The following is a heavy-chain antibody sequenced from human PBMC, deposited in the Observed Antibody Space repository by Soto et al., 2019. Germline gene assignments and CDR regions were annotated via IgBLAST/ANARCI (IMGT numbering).Heavy chain of an antibody. CDR3: ARGRNPPIVVVAYPYYFGY. Sequence: GGSLRLSCGASGFTFRSYSMNWVRQAPGKGLEWVSSISSSSSYIYYADSVKGRFTISRDNAKNSLYLQMNSLRAEDTAVYYCARGRNPPIVVVAYPYYFGYWGQGTLVTVSS. V-gene: IGHV3-21*01. CDR1: GFTFRSYS. D-gene: IGHD3-22*01. J-gene: IGHJ4*02. CDR2: ISSSSSYI.